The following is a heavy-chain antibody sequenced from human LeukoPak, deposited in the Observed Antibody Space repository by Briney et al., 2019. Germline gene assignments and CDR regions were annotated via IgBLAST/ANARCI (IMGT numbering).Heavy chain of an antibody. Sequence: GGSLRLSCAASGFTFSSYWMSWVRQAPGKGLEWVANIKQDGSEKYYVDSVKGRFTISRDNAKNSLYLQMNSLRAEDTAVYYCARSIAASYQQFDPWGQGTLVTVSS. CDR3: ARSIAASYQQFDP. D-gene: IGHD6-13*01. V-gene: IGHV3-7*01. J-gene: IGHJ5*02. CDR1: GFTFSSYW. CDR2: IKQDGSEK.